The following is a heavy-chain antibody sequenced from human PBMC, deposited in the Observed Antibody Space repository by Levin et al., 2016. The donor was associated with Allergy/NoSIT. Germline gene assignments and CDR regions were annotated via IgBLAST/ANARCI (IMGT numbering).Heavy chain of an antibody. CDR1: GGSISNYH. D-gene: IGHD6-19*01. CDR2: IYGGGRP. J-gene: IGHJ4*02. CDR3: ARDLSILVAGLND. V-gene: IGHV4-4*07. Sequence: SETLSLTCTVSGGSISNYHWTWIRQSAGKGLEWIGRIYGGGRPTYNPSLKSRVTISADMSKNQFSLKLKFVTAADTAVYYCARDLSILVAGLNDWGQGTLVTVSP.